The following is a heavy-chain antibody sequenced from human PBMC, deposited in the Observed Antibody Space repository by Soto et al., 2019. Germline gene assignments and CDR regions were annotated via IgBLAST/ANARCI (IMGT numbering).Heavy chain of an antibody. J-gene: IGHJ4*02. D-gene: IGHD3-10*01. V-gene: IGHV3-23*01. CDR2: ISGGGDTT. CDR1: GFTFNNYA. Sequence: EVQLLESGGGLVQPGGSLRLSCAASGFTFNNYAMTWVRQAPGKGLEWVSAISGGGDTTSYADSVKGRFTVSSDGSKNTLYMQMSSLRAEDTALYYCARGRGGSGSLTHRVDFWGQGSLVTVSS. CDR3: ARGRGGSGSLTHRVDF.